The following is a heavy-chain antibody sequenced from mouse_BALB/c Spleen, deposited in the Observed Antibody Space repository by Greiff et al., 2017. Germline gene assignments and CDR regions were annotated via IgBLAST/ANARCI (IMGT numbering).Heavy chain of an antibody. V-gene: IGHV1-12*01. Sequence: QVQLQQSGAELVRSGASVKMSCKASGYTFTSYNMHWVKQTPGQGLEWIGYIYPGNGGTNYNQKFKGKATLTADTSSSTAYMQISSLTSEDSAVYFCAREGLLRPWYFDVWGAGTTVTVSS. CDR2: IYPGNGGT. CDR3: AREGLLRPWYFDV. J-gene: IGHJ1*01. D-gene: IGHD1-2*01. CDR1: GYTFTSYN.